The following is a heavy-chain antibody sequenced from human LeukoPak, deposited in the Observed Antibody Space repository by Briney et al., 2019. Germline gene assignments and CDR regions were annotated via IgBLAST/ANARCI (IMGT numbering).Heavy chain of an antibody. J-gene: IGHJ6*02. CDR3: ARVAADFWSGYYGMDV. CDR1: GFTFSSYA. Sequence: GGSLRLSCAASGFTFSSYAMSWVRQAPGKGLEWVSAISGSGGSTYYADSVKGRFTISRDNAKNSLYLQMNSLRDEDTAVYYCARVAADFWSGYYGMDVWGQGTTVTVSS. D-gene: IGHD3-3*01. V-gene: IGHV3-23*01. CDR2: ISGSGGST.